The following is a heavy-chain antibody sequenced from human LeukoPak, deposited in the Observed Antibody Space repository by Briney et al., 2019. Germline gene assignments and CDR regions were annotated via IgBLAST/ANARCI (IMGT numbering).Heavy chain of an antibody. Sequence: PSETLSLTFTVSGSMYNYYWSWIRQPPGKGLEWIGYIHYSGSTNYNPSLKSRVTMSLDTSKNQVSLKLNSVTAADTAVYYCARHISSGGTYAHFDYWGQGTLVTVSS. CDR1: GSMYNYY. J-gene: IGHJ4*02. V-gene: IGHV4-59*08. CDR2: IHYSGST. CDR3: ARHISSGGTYAHFDY. D-gene: IGHD1-26*01.